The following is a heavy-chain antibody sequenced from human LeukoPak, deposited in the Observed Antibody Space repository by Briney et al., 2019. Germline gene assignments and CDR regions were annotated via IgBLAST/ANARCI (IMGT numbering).Heavy chain of an antibody. D-gene: IGHD1-20*01. CDR3: ARDLTVTNPDSFDV. CDR2: ISWNSGSI. CDR1: GFTFDDYA. V-gene: IGHV3-9*01. J-gene: IGHJ3*01. Sequence: GGSLRLSCAASGFTFDDYAMHWVRQAPGKGLEWVSGISWNSGSIGYADSVKGRFTISRDNAKNSLYLQMNSLRAEDTALYYCARDLTVTNPDSFDVWGQGTMVTVSS.